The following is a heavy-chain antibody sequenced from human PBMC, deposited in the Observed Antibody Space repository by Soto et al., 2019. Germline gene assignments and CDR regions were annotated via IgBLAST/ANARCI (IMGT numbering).Heavy chain of an antibody. Sequence: PSETLSLTCAVYGGSFSGYYWSWIRQPPGKGLEWIGEINHSGSTNYNPSLKSRVIISVDTSKNQFSLKLSSVTAADTAVYYCARRGVVYYYGSGNLYYFDYWGQGTLVTVSS. CDR3: ARRGVVYYYGSGNLYYFDY. J-gene: IGHJ4*02. D-gene: IGHD3-10*01. V-gene: IGHV4-34*01. CDR1: GGSFSGYY. CDR2: INHSGST.